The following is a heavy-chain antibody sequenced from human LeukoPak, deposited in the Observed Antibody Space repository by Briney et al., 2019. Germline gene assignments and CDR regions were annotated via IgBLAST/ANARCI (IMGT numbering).Heavy chain of an antibody. J-gene: IGHJ1*01. V-gene: IGHV3-9*01. CDR3: AKDASYILTGYGGQD. CDR1: GFTFDDYA. Sequence: GRSLRLSCAASGFTFDDYAMHWVRQAPGKGLEWVSGISWNSGSIGYADSVKGRFTISRDNAKNSLYLQMNSLRAEDTALYYCAKDASYILTGYGGQDWGQDTLVSVPS. D-gene: IGHD3-9*01. CDR2: ISWNSGSI.